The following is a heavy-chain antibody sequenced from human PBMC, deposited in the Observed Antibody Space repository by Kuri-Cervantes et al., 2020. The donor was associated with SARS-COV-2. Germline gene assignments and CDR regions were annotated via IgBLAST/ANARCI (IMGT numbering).Heavy chain of an antibody. CDR2: IYWDDDK. Sequence: SGPTLVKPTQTLTLTCTFSGFSLSTSGVGVGWIRQPPGKALEWLALIYWDDDKRYGPSLKSRLTITKDTSKNQVVLTMTNMDPVDTATYYCARMREYYYDSSGSASGAFDIWGQGTMVTVSS. D-gene: IGHD3-22*01. CDR3: ARMREYYYDSSGSASGAFDI. CDR1: GFSLSTSGVG. J-gene: IGHJ3*02. V-gene: IGHV2-5*05.